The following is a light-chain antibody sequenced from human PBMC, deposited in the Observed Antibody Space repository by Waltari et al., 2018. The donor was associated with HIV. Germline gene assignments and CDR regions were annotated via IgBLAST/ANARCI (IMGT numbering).Light chain of an antibody. J-gene: IGLJ1*01. V-gene: IGLV2-8*01. CDR2: DVN. Sequence: QSALTQPPFASGSPGQSVTISCTGTRSDVGGYHFASWYQQHPGKAPKLLILDVNRRPSGVPDRFSGSKSGNTAFLTGSGRQAEEEADYYCKSYAGSSNPYVFGPGTKVTVL. CDR1: RSDVGGYHF. CDR3: KSYAGSSNPYV.